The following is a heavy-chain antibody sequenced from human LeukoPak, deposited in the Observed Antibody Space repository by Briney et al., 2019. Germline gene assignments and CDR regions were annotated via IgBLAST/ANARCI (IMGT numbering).Heavy chain of an antibody. Sequence: SETLSLTCTVSGGSISSRSYYWGWVRQPPGKGLEWTGSIHYSGSTYYDASIKSRATMSVDTSKNQFSLKLSSVTAADTAVYYCARHYRGALAGTMGAFDIWGQGTMVTVSS. J-gene: IGHJ3*02. CDR2: IHYSGST. V-gene: IGHV4-39*01. CDR3: ARHYRGALAGTMGAFDI. CDR1: GGSISSRSYY. D-gene: IGHD6-19*01.